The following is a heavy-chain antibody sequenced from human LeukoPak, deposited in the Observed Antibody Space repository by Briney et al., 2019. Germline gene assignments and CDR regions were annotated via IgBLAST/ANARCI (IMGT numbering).Heavy chain of an antibody. CDR2: INPSGGST. CDR1: GYTFTSYY. CDR3: ARSVGSPIDY. Sequence: ASVTVSCKASGYTFTSYYMHWVRQAPGQGLEWMGIINPSGGSTSFAQKFQGRVTMTRDMSTSTVYMELSSLRSEDTAVYYCARSVGSPIDYWGQGTLVTVSS. D-gene: IGHD1-26*01. V-gene: IGHV1-46*01. J-gene: IGHJ4*02.